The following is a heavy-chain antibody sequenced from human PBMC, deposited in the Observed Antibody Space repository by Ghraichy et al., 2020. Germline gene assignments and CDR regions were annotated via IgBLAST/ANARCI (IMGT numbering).Heavy chain of an antibody. CDR2: INPNSGGT. J-gene: IGHJ6*02. V-gene: IGHV1-2*02. CDR3: ARDASPYYYGMDV. CDR1: GYTFTGYY. D-gene: IGHD2-15*01. Sequence: ASVKVSCKASGYTFTGYYMHWVRQAPGQGLEWMGWINPNSGGTNYAQKFQGRVTMTRDTPISTAYMELSRLRSDDTAVYYCARDASPYYYGMDVWGQGTTVTVSS.